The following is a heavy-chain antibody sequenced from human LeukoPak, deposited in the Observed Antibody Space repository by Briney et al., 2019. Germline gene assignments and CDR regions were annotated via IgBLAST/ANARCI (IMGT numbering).Heavy chain of an antibody. CDR3: ARGGASAAARRFDP. CDR2: LNPNSGNT. CDR1: GYTFTNYD. D-gene: IGHD6-13*01. J-gene: IGHJ5*02. V-gene: IGHV1-8*03. Sequence: ASVKVSCKTSGYTFTNYDINWVRQAPGQGLEWMGWLNPNSGNTGYAQKFRGRVNITSHTSISTAYMELRGLRSEDTAVYYCARGGASAAARRFDPWGQGTLVTVSS.